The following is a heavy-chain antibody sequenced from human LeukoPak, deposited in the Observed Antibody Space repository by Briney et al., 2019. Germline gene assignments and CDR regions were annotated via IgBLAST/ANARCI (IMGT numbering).Heavy chain of an antibody. V-gene: IGHV4-4*07. CDR1: GGSISSYY. Sequence: SETLSLTCTVSGGSISSYYWSWIRQPAGKGLEWIGRTYTSGSTNYNPSLKSRVTMSVDTSKNQFSLKLSSVTAADTAVYYCARERDGFWSGPDLENWFDPWGQGTLVTVSS. D-gene: IGHD3-3*01. CDR3: ARERDGFWSGPDLENWFDP. J-gene: IGHJ5*02. CDR2: TYTSGST.